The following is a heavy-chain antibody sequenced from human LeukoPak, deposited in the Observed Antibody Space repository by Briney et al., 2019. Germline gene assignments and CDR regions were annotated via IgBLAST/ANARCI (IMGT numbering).Heavy chain of an antibody. D-gene: IGHD3-16*02. J-gene: IGHJ4*02. CDR1: GFTFSNHA. CDR2: ITGSGGST. Sequence: GGSLRLSCAASGFTFSNHAMSWVRQAPGKGLEWVSAITGSGGSTFYADSVKGRFTISRDNSKNTLYLQMNSLGAEDMAAYYCASTEGTSTYYAWGSYRLDYWGQGTLVTVSS. CDR3: ASTEGTSTYYAWGSYRLDY. V-gene: IGHV3-23*01.